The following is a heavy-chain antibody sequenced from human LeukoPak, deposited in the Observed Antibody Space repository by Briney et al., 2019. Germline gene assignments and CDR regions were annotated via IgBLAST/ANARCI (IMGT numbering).Heavy chain of an antibody. CDR3: ARQGSIAARAAVGV. V-gene: IGHV4-38-2*01. CDR2: IYHSGST. Sequence: SETLSLTCAVSGYSISSGYYWGWIRQPPGKGLEWIGSIYHSGSTYYNPSLKSRVTISVDTSKNQFSLKLSSVTAADTAVYYCARQGSIAARAAVGVWGQGTLVTVSS. CDR1: GYSISSGYY. D-gene: IGHD6-6*01. J-gene: IGHJ4*02.